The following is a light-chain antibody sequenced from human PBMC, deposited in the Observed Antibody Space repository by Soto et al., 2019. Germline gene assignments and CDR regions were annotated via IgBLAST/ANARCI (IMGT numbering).Light chain of an antibody. CDR3: QQYGSLPRT. V-gene: IGKV3-20*01. CDR2: GAS. J-gene: IGKJ1*01. CDR1: QSVSSSY. Sequence: EIVLTQSPCTLSLSPGERATLSCRASQSVSSSYLAWYQQKPGQAPRLLIYGASSRATGIPDRFSGSGSGTDFTLTISRLEPEDFAVYYCQQYGSLPRTFGQGTEVEIK.